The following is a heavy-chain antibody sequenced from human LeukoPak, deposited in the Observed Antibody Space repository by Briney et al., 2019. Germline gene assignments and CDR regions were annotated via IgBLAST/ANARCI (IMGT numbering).Heavy chain of an antibody. CDR1: GFTSSDAW. CDR3: TTDYPNAWQQLVIDYYYYMDV. D-gene: IGHD6-13*01. V-gene: IGHV3-15*01. J-gene: IGHJ6*03. CDR2: IKSKTDGGTT. Sequence: KSGGSLRLSCAASGFTSSDAWMSWVRQAPGKGLEWVGRIKSKTDGGTTDYAAPVKGRFTISRDDSKNTLYLQMNSLKTEDTAVYYCTTDYPNAWQQLVIDYYYYMDVWGKGTTVTVSS.